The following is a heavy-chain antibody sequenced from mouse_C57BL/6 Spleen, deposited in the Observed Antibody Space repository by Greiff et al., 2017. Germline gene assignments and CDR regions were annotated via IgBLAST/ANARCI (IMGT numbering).Heavy chain of an antibody. D-gene: IGHD2-5*01. Sequence: QVQLQQPGAELVKPGASVKLSCKASGYTFTSYWMHWVKQRPGQGLEWIGMIHPNSGSNNYNEKFKSKATLTVDKSSSTAYMQLSSLTSADSAVYYCARGYSNYLWYFDVWGTGTTVTVSS. CDR1: GYTFTSYW. CDR3: ARGYSNYLWYFDV. J-gene: IGHJ1*03. CDR2: IHPNSGSN. V-gene: IGHV1-64*01.